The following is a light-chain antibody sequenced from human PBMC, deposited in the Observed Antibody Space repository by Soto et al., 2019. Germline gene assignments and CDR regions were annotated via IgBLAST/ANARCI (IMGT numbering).Light chain of an antibody. Sequence: QSVLTQAPSVSGAPGQRVTISCTGSSSNIGAGYYVHWYQQLPGTAPKLLIYGNSNRPSGVPDRFSGSKSGTSASLAITGLQAEDEADYYCQAYDSSLSGVVFGGGTQLTVL. CDR3: QAYDSSLSGVV. V-gene: IGLV1-40*01. CDR1: SSNIGAGYY. CDR2: GNS. J-gene: IGLJ2*01.